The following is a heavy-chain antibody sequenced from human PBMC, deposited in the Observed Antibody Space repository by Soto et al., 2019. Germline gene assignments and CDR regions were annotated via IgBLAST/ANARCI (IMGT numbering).Heavy chain of an antibody. J-gene: IGHJ4*02. D-gene: IGHD3-16*01. V-gene: IGHV3-30*18. CDR3: AKDFIVTFGGVGVHPYYFDY. CDR1: GFTFSRYG. Sequence: QVQLVESGGGVVQPERSLRLSCAASGFTFSRYGMHWVRQAPGKGLEWVALISYDGSNKYHADSVKGRFTISRDNSKNTLYMLMNSLRPEDTAVYYGAKDFIVTFGGVGVHPYYFDYWGQGTLVTVSS. CDR2: ISYDGSNK.